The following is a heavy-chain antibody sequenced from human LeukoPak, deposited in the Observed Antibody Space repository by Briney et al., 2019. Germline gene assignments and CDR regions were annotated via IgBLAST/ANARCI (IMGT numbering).Heavy chain of an antibody. D-gene: IGHD4-17*01. CDR3: ARDPYDYGDADGFDY. J-gene: IGHJ4*02. Sequence: GGSLRLSCAASGFTFSSYAMSWVRQAPGKGLEWVSAISGSGGSTYYADSVKGRFTISRDNSKNTLYLQMNSLRAEDTAVYYCARDPYDYGDADGFDYWGQGTLVTVSS. V-gene: IGHV3-23*01. CDR1: GFTFSSYA. CDR2: ISGSGGST.